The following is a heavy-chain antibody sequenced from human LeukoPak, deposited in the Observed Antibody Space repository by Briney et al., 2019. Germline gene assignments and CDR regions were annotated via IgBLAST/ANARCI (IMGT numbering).Heavy chain of an antibody. CDR2: ISPRSGGT. D-gene: IGHD4-11*01. CDR1: GYTFTSHF. V-gene: IGHV1-46*01. CDR3: ARAVTTSADS. Sequence: ASVQISCKASGYTFTSHFVHWVRQAPGRSLEWMGVISPRSGGTDLSQKFQGRVTLTRDTSTTTVYMKMSSLTYEDTAVYFCARAVTTSADSWGQGTLVTVSS. J-gene: IGHJ5*01.